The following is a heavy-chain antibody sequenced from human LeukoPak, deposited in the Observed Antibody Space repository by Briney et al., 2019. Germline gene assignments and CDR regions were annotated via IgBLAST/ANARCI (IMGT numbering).Heavy chain of an antibody. Sequence: SETLSLTCTVSGASTSSDYWSWIRQPPGKGLEWIAHIYYSGSTNYNPSLKSRVTISLDTSKNQFSLKLSSVTAADTAVYYCAREEERWLHHYYYYYMDVWGKGTTVTVSS. J-gene: IGHJ6*03. CDR3: AREEERWLHHYYYYYMDV. CDR2: IYYSGST. V-gene: IGHV4-59*01. D-gene: IGHD5-24*01. CDR1: GASTSSDY.